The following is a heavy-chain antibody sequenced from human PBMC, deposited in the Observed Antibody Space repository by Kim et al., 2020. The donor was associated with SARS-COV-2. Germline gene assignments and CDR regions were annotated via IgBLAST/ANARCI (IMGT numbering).Heavy chain of an antibody. Sequence: ASMKVSCKASGYTFTGYYMHWVRQAPGQGLEWMGRINPNSGGTNYAQKFQGRVTMTRDTSISTAYMELSRLRSDDTAVYYCARALITGTTNDYWGQGTLVTVSS. CDR1: GYTFTGYY. CDR2: INPNSGGT. V-gene: IGHV1-2*06. J-gene: IGHJ4*02. CDR3: ARALITGTTNDY. D-gene: IGHD1-7*01.